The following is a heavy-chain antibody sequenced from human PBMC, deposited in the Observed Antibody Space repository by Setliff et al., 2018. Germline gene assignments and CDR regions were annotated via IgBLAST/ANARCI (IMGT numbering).Heavy chain of an antibody. CDR1: GFTFSNAW. Sequence: PGGSLRLSCVASGFTFSNAWMSWVRQAPGKGLEWVAGTNWSGGTAGYADSVRGRFTVSRDNAMNSLYLQMDSLRVDDTAVYYCGRAGKPYGIDVWGQGTMVTVSS. CDR2: TNWSGGTA. V-gene: IGHV3-20*04. D-gene: IGHD3-10*01. J-gene: IGHJ3*01. CDR3: GRAGKPYGIDV.